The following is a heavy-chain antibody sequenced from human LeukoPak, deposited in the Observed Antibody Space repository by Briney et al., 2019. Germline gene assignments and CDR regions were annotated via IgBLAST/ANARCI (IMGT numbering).Heavy chain of an antibody. CDR1: GYTFTSYG. J-gene: IGHJ4*02. V-gene: IGHV1-18*01. D-gene: IGHD2-15*01. CDR3: ARDCIGCHGFDH. Sequence: ASVKVSCKASGYTFTSYGISWVRQAPGQGLEWMGWVSAYADDTNYVQKFQGRVTMTTDTSTSTAYMELRSLRSDDTAVYYCARDCIGCHGFDHWGQGTLVTVSS. CDR2: VSAYADDT.